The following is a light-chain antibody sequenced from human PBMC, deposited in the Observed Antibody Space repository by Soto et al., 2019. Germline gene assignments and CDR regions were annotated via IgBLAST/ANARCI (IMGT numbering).Light chain of an antibody. V-gene: IGKV3-11*01. CDR2: DTS. CDR3: QQRATWPWT. Sequence: IVLTQSPATLSFSPGEEATLSCRASQSIAIYLAWYQQKSGQSPRLLIYDTSNRAPGIPDRFSGSASGTDFTLTISSLEPEDFAVYYCQQRATWPWTVGQGTAVEIK. J-gene: IGKJ1*01. CDR1: QSIAIY.